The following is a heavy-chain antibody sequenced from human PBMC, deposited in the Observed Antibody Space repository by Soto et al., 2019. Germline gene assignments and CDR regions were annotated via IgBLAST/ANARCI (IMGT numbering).Heavy chain of an antibody. J-gene: IGHJ4*02. CDR2: IYSGGST. CDR1: GFTFSSNY. Sequence: GGSLRLSCAASGFTFSSNYMSWVRQAPGNGLEWVSVIYSGGSTYYADSVKGRFTISRDNPKNTLYLQMNSLRAEDTAVYYCARSNYYDSSGYGSYLNDYWGQGTLVTVS. V-gene: IGHV3-53*01. D-gene: IGHD3-22*01. CDR3: ARSNYYDSSGYGSYLNDY.